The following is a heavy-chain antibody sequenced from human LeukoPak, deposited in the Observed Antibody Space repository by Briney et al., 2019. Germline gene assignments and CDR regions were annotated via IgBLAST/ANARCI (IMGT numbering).Heavy chain of an antibody. CDR2: IYTSGST. J-gene: IGHJ4*02. D-gene: IGHD6-6*01. CDR1: GGSLSSYY. CDR3: ASVEYSSSLDYFDY. Sequence: PSETLSLTCTVSGGSLSSYYWSWIRQPAGKGLEWIGRIYTSGSTNYNPSLKSRVTMSVDTSKNQFSLKLSSVTAADTAVDYCASVEYSSSLDYFDYWGQGTLVTVSS. V-gene: IGHV4-4*07.